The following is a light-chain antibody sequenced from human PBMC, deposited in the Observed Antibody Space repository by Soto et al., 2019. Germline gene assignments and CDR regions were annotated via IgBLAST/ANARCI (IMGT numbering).Light chain of an antibody. V-gene: IGLV2-8*01. CDR2: EVS. CDR1: SSDVGGYNY. J-gene: IGLJ2*01. Sequence: QSALTQPPSASGSPGQSVTISCTGTSSDVGGYNYVSWYQQHPGKAPKLMIYEVSKRPSGVPDRFSGSKSGNTASLTVSGLHAEDDADYYCSSSSASSSLLVFGAGTKLTVL. CDR3: SSSSASSSLLV.